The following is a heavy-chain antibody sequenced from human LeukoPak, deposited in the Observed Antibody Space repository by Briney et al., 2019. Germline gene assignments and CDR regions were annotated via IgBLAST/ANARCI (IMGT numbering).Heavy chain of an antibody. V-gene: IGHV3-53*01. CDR3: ARGLYDSNSPADALDI. D-gene: IGHD4-23*01. CDR2: IYGGGST. Sequence: GGSLRLSCAASGFTVSRNFMTWVRQAPGKGLEWVSVIYGGGSTYYADSVKGRFTIFRDNSKNTLYLQMNSLRAEDTAVYYCARGLYDSNSPADALDIWGQGTMVIVSS. J-gene: IGHJ3*02. CDR1: GFTVSRNF.